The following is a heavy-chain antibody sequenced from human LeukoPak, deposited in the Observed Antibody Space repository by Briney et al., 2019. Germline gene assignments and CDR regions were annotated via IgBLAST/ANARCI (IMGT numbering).Heavy chain of an antibody. CDR1: GYSFISYW. D-gene: IGHD2-21*02. Sequence: GESLKISCKGSGYSFISYWIGWVRQMPGKGLEWIGIIFPGDSDTRYSPSFQGQVTISADKSIGTAYLQWSSPKASDTAMYYCARNFEYCGGDCYDYWGQGTPVTVSS. V-gene: IGHV5-51*01. J-gene: IGHJ4*02. CDR3: ARNFEYCGGDCYDY. CDR2: IFPGDSDT.